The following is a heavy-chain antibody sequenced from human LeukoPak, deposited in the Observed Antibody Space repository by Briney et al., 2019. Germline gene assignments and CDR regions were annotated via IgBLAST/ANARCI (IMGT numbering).Heavy chain of an antibody. D-gene: IGHD6-13*01. J-gene: IGHJ3*02. Sequence: GGSLKISCKGSGYSFTSYRISWVRQMPGKGLEWMGRIDPSDSYTNYSPSFQGHVTISADKSISTAYLQWSSLKASDTAMYYCASPPPAGTGDAFDIWGQGTMVTVSS. V-gene: IGHV5-10-1*01. CDR3: ASPPPAGTGDAFDI. CDR2: IDPSDSYT. CDR1: GYSFTSYR.